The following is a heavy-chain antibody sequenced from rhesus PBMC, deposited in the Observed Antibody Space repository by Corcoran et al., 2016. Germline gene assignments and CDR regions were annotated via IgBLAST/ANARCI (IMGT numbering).Heavy chain of an antibody. CDR3: ARRSGSYGGFDY. CDR1: GGSISDDYY. V-gene: IGHV4-99*01. D-gene: IGHD1-44*02. J-gene: IGHJ4*01. Sequence: QVQLQESGPGLVKPSETLSPTCAVPGGSISDDYYWGWSRQPPGKGLEYIGYISGSSGSTYYNPSLKSRVTISKDTSKNQFSLKLSSVTAADTAVYYCARRSGSYGGFDYWGQGVLVTVSS. CDR2: ISGSSGST.